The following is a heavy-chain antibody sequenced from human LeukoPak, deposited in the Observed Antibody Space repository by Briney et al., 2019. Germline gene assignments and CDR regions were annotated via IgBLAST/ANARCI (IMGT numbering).Heavy chain of an antibody. D-gene: IGHD3-16*01. CDR2: IRNKAESYRT. Sequence: GGSLRLSCAASGFSFSDHYMDWVRQAPGKGLEWVGRIRNKAESYRTEYAASVTGRFTVSRDDSKSSVYLQMSSLKTEDMAVYYCADVGAGGDYWGQGTQVTVSS. J-gene: IGHJ4*02. V-gene: IGHV3-72*01. CDR3: ADVGAGGDY. CDR1: GFSFSDHY.